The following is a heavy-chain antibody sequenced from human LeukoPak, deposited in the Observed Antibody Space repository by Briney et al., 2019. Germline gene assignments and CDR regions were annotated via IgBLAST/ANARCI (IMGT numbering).Heavy chain of an antibody. CDR2: IKQDGSEK. Sequence: GGSLRLSCAASGFTFISYWMSWVRQAPGKELEWVANIKQDGSEKYYVDSVKGRFTISRDNAKKSLYLQMNSLRAEDTAVYYXXXXXXXXXXRLSRSSIFNYYYYMDVWGKGTTVTVSS. J-gene: IGHJ6*03. CDR3: XXXXXXXXXRLSRSSIFNYYYYMDV. V-gene: IGHV3-7*01. CDR1: GFTFISYW. D-gene: IGHD6-6*01.